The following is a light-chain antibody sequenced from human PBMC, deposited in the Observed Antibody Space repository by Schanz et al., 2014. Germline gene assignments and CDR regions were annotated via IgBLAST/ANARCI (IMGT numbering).Light chain of an antibody. CDR3: QQRSNWPS. Sequence: EIVLTQSPGTLSLSPGERATLSCRASQSVSSSYLAWYEQKPGQAPRLLIYDASNRATGIPARFSGSGSGTDFTLTISSLEPEDFAVYHCQQRSNWPSFGGGTKVEIK. V-gene: IGKV3D-20*02. J-gene: IGKJ4*01. CDR1: QSVSSSY. CDR2: DAS.